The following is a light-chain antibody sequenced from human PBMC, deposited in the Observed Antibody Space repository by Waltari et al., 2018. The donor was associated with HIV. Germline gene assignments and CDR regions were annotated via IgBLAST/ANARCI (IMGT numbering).Light chain of an antibody. CDR1: SSDVGGYNY. Sequence: SALTQPASVSGSPGQSITISCPGTSSDVGGYNYVSWYQQHPGKAPKLMIYDVSNRPSGVSNRFSGSKAGNTASLTISGLQAEDEADYYCSSYTSSSTLEGVFGGGTKLTVL. CDR2: DVS. V-gene: IGLV2-14*03. CDR3: SSYTSSSTLEGV. J-gene: IGLJ2*01.